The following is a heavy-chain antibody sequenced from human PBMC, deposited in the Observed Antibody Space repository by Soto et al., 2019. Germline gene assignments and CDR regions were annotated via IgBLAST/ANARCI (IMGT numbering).Heavy chain of an antibody. CDR1: GFTFSSYS. V-gene: IGHV3-48*01. D-gene: IGHD3-3*01. J-gene: IGHJ6*03. CDR2: ISSSSSTI. CDR3: ARDLYSFWDYYYYYMDV. Sequence: GWSLRLSCAASGFTFSSYSMNWVRQAPGKGLEWVSYISSSSSTIYYADSVKGRFTISRDNAKNSLYLQMNSLRAEDTAVYYCARDLYSFWDYYYYYMDVWGKGTTVTVSS.